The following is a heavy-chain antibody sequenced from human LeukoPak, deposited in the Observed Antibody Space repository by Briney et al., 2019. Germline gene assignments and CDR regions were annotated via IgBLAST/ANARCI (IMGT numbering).Heavy chain of an antibody. Sequence: PGGSLRLSCAASGFTFSRYNMNWVRQAPGKGLEWVSCISSSGDYIYYADSVKGRFTISRDNAKNSLFLQLNSLRHEDTAVYYCAREHTTFWSFDVWGHGTTVIVSS. CDR2: ISSSGDYI. CDR3: AREHTTFWSFDV. D-gene: IGHD3-16*01. CDR1: GFTFSRYN. J-gene: IGHJ3*01. V-gene: IGHV3-21*01.